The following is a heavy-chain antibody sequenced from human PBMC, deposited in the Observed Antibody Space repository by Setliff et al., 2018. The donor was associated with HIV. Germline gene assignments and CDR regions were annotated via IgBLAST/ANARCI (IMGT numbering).Heavy chain of an antibody. J-gene: IGHJ4*02. V-gene: IGHV4-34*01. CDR1: GGSFRGYY. Sequence: SETLSLTCAVYGGSFRGYYWSWIRQPPGKGLEWIGEINHSGSTNYNPSLKSRVTISVDMSKSQFSLKLSSVTAADTALYYCARGSDYIWGNYRFPFDYWGQGTLGTVS. CDR3: ARGSDYIWGNYRFPFDY. CDR2: INHSGST. D-gene: IGHD3-16*02.